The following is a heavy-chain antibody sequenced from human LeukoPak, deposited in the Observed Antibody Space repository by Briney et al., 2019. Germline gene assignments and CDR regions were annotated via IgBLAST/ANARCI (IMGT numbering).Heavy chain of an antibody. CDR1: GFTFSTYT. Sequence: GGSLRLSCAASGFTFSTYTMHWVRQAPGKGLEWVALIRHDGGDKFYADSVKGRFTVSRDNSKNTLYLQMSSLRAEDTAVYFCAREEYWNYALTWGRGTLVTVSS. CDR2: IRHDGGDK. CDR3: AREEYWNYALT. J-gene: IGHJ4*02. V-gene: IGHV3-33*01. D-gene: IGHD1-7*01.